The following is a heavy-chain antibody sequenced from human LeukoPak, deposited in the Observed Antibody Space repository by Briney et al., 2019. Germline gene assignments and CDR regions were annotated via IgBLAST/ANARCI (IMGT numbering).Heavy chain of an antibody. CDR1: GYTFTSYY. V-gene: IGHV1-46*03. J-gene: IGHJ4*02. CDR3: ASSIKTTVGYFDY. CDR2: INPSGGST. D-gene: IGHD4-11*01. Sequence: ASVKVSCRASGYTFTSYYMHWARQAPGQGLEWMGIINPSGGSTSYAQKFQGRVTMTRDTSTSTVYMELSSLRSEDTAVYYCASSIKTTVGYFDYWGQGTLVTVSS.